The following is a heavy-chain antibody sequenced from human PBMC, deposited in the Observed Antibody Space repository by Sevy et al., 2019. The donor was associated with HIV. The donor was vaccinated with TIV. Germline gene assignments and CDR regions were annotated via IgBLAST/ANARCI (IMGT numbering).Heavy chain of an antibody. CDR3: ARVFDSEGAFDL. J-gene: IGHJ3*01. CDR2: IYNSGNT. D-gene: IGHD2-21*01. V-gene: IGHV4-59*13. Sequence: SETLSLTCTVSGGSIRRYYWSWIRQPPGTGLEWIGYIYNSGNTNYNPSLKSRVTISVDTSKNQFSLRLSSVTAADTAVYYCARVFDSEGAFDLWGQGTMVTVSS. CDR1: GGSIRRYY.